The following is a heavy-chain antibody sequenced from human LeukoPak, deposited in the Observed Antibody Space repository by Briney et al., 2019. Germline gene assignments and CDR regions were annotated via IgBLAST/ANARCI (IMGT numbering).Heavy chain of an antibody. Sequence: ASVKFSCKVSGYTLTELAMHWVRQAPGKGVEWMGGFDPEDGETIYAQKFQGRVTMTEDTSTDTAYMELSSLRSEDTAVYYCATEAYCGGDCYSYNWFDPRGQGTLATVSS. D-gene: IGHD2-21*02. V-gene: IGHV1-24*01. J-gene: IGHJ5*02. CDR1: GYTLTELA. CDR2: FDPEDGET. CDR3: ATEAYCGGDCYSYNWFDP.